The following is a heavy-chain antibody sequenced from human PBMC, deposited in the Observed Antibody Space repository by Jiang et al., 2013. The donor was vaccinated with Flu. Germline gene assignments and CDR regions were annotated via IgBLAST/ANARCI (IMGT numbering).Heavy chain of an antibody. Sequence: KLSCAASGFTFSGSAMHWVRQASGKGLEWVGRIRSKANSYATAYAASVKGRFTISRDDSKNTAYLQMNSLKTEDTAVYYCTRRLDGYNWDYYYYYMDVWGKGTTVTVSS. CDR2: IRSKANSYAT. CDR1: GFTFSGSA. J-gene: IGHJ6*03. V-gene: IGHV3-73*01. D-gene: IGHD5-24*01. CDR3: TRRLDGYNWDYYYYYMDV.